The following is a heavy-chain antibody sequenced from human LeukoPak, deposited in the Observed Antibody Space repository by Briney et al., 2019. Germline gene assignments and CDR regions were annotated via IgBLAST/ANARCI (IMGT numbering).Heavy chain of an antibody. CDR3: ARIDSSGSDAFDI. CDR1: GFTFSDFY. Sequence: GGSERLSCAASGFTFSDFYMSWIRQAPGKGLEWVSYIIGSSSYTNYADAVKGRFTISRDNAKNSLYLQMNSLRVEDTAVYYCARIDSSGSDAFDIWGEGTLVSLSS. J-gene: IGHJ3*02. D-gene: IGHD3-22*01. V-gene: IGHV3-11*03. CDR2: IIGSSSYT.